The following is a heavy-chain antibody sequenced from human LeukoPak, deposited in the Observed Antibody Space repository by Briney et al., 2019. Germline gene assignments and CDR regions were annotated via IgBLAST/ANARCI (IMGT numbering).Heavy chain of an antibody. Sequence: GGSLRLSCAASGFILSSYEMNWVRQSPGKGLEWLSYISSSGSTIYYADSVKGRFTISRDNAKSSLYLQMNSLRAEDTALYYCAREGGRSTIHYWGQGTLVTVSS. CDR3: AREGGRSTIHY. J-gene: IGHJ4*02. CDR1: GFILSSYE. D-gene: IGHD3-16*01. V-gene: IGHV3-48*03. CDR2: ISSSGSTI.